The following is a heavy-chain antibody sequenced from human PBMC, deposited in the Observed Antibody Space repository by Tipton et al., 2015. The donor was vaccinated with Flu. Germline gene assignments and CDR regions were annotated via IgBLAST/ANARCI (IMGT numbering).Heavy chain of an antibody. CDR1: GGSISSSSDY. CDR2: IYNGVYT. CDR3: ARDPSLGMPEYFDS. Sequence: TLSLTCNVSGGSISSSSDYWGWIRQSPGKGLEWIGYIYNGVYTKYGPSLRSRVTISADTSKNQFSLRLSSVTAADTAVYFCARDPSLGMPEYFDSWGQGTLITVSS. D-gene: IGHD2-2*01. J-gene: IGHJ4*02. V-gene: IGHV4-61*01.